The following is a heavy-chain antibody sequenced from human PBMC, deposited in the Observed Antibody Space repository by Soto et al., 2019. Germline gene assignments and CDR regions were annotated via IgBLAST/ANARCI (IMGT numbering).Heavy chain of an antibody. CDR1: GLPFSTYA. J-gene: IGHJ6*02. D-gene: IGHD3-22*01. CDR2: ICGSGTGGRT. V-gene: IGHV3-23*01. CDR3: ARDLDSSGYYVEPTASYYYYGMDV. Sequence: GSMRLSCTASGLPFSTYAMSWVRPAPGKGLEWVSAICGSGTGGRTYYADSVKGRFTISRDNSKNTVYLQMNSLRADDTAVYYCARDLDSSGYYVEPTASYYYYGMDVWGQGTTVTVSS.